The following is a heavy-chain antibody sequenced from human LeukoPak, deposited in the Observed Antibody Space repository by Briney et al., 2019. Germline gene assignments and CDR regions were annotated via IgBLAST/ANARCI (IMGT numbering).Heavy chain of an antibody. D-gene: IGHD6-13*01. V-gene: IGHV3-33*01. CDR2: IWYDGSNK. CDR3: ARKKYSSSWYSPFEY. Sequence: GGSLRLSCAASGFTFSSYGMHWVRQAPGKGLEWVAVIWYDGSNKYYADSVKGRFTISRDNSKNTLYLQMNSLRAEDTAVYYCARKKYSSSWYSPFEYWGQGTLVTVSS. J-gene: IGHJ4*02. CDR1: GFTFSSYG.